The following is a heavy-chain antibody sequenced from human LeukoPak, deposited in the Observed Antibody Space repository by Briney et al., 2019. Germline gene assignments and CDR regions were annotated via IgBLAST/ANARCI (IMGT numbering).Heavy chain of an antibody. Sequence: SETLSLTCAVSGGSISSGGYSWSWIRQPPGKGLEWIGYIYHSGSTYYNPSLKSRVTISVDRSKNQFSLELNSVTAADTAVYYCARGLGCSSTSCEAYYFDYWGQGTLVTVSS. D-gene: IGHD2-2*01. V-gene: IGHV4-30-2*01. CDR1: GGSISSGGYS. CDR3: ARGLGCSSTSCEAYYFDY. CDR2: IYHSGST. J-gene: IGHJ4*02.